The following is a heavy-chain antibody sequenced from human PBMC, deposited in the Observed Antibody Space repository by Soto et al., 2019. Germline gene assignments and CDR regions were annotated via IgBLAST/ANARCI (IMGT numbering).Heavy chain of an antibody. D-gene: IGHD6-19*01. J-gene: IGHJ4*02. CDR1: GASVSSNSSA. V-gene: IGHV6-1*01. Sequence: SQTLSLTCAISGASVSSNSSAWNCIRQSPSRGLEWLGRTYYRSKWHNDYAVSVKSRITINPDTSKNQFSLQLNSVTPEDTAVYYCARLAPGGSGGGGDYWGQGTLVTVSS. CDR3: ARLAPGGSGGGGDY. CDR2: TYYRSKWHN.